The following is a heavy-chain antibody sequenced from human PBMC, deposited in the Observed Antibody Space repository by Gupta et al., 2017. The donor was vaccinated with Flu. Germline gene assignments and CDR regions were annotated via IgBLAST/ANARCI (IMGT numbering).Heavy chain of an antibody. V-gene: IGHV3-23*01. D-gene: IGHD3-22*01. Sequence: QAPGKGLEWVTAISGGTSTYNADSVKGRFTISRDNSKNTLYLQMSSLRAGDTAVYYCAKDREITMISKSTLDIWGQGTMVTVSS. J-gene: IGHJ3*02. CDR3: AKDREITMISKSTLDI. CDR2: ISGGTST.